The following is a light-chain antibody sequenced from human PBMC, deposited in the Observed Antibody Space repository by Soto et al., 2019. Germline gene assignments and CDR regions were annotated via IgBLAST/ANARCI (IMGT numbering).Light chain of an antibody. J-gene: IGLJ1*01. CDR3: SLYAGTKNA. V-gene: IGLV2-8*01. CDR1: SSDVGGYNY. CDR2: EVS. Sequence: QSVLTKPPSASGSPGQSVTISCTGTSSDVGGYNYVSWYQQHPGKAPKLMIYEVSKRPSGVPDRFGGSKSGKTSSLTVCGLQAEDHADYYCSLYAGTKNALGTGSKVTV.